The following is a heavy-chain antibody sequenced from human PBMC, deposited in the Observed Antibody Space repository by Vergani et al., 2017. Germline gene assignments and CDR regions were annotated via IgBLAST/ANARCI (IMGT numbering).Heavy chain of an antibody. CDR3: ANGGSGPNCNGGSWYSRGLYYYYGMDV. D-gene: IGHD2-15*01. CDR2: ISSSSSTI. V-gene: IGHV3-48*01. CDR1: GFTFSSYS. Sequence: EVQLVESGGGLVQPGGSLRLSCAASGFTFSSYSMNWVRQAPGKGLEWVSYISSSSSTIYYADSVKDRFTISRDNAKNSLYLQMNSLRAGDTAVYYCANGGSGPNCNGGSWYSRGLYYYYGMDVWGQGTTVTVSS. J-gene: IGHJ6*02.